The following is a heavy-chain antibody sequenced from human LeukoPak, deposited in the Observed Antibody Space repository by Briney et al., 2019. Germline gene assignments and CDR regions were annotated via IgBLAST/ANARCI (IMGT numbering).Heavy chain of an antibody. Sequence: SETLSLTCAVYGGSFSGYYWSWIRQPPGKGLEWIGEINHSGSTNYNPPLKSRVTISVDTSKNQFSLKLSSVTAADTAVYYCARVMVDTAMAPIDYWGQGTLVTVSS. CDR2: INHSGST. CDR3: ARVMVDTAMAPIDY. D-gene: IGHD5-18*01. CDR1: GGSFSGYY. J-gene: IGHJ4*02. V-gene: IGHV4-34*01.